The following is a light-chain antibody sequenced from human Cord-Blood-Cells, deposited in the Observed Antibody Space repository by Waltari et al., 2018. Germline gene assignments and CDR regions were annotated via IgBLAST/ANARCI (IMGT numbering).Light chain of an antibody. V-gene: IGLV2-14*01. CDR3: SSYTSSSTVV. CDR2: DVS. Sequence: QSALTQPASVSGSPGQSITISCTGTSSDVGGYNYVPWYQQHPGKAPQLMIYDVSKRPSGVSNRFSGSKSGNTASLTISGLQAEDEADYYCSSYTSSSTVVFGTGTKVTVL. J-gene: IGLJ1*01. CDR1: SSDVGGYNY.